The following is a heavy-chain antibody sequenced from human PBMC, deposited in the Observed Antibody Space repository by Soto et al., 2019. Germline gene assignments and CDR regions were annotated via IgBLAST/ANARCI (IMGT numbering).Heavy chain of an antibody. CDR1: GFTFGSYA. D-gene: IGHD2-15*01. CDR3: ATPSLSTGGYSSFDS. Sequence: GGSLRLSCAASGFTFGSYAMSWVRQAPGKGLEWVSLVTYSGANTCYAGSVTGRFTISRDNSRNTLYLQMSSLRVEDTAVYYCATPSLSTGGYSSFDSGGRGTLVTVSS. V-gene: IGHV3-23*01. J-gene: IGHJ4*02. CDR2: VTYSGANT.